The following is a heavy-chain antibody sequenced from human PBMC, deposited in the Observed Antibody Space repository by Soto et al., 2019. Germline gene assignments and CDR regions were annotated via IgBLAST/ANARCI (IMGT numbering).Heavy chain of an antibody. CDR3: AREGGGYYDSSGYYYYYYGMDV. V-gene: IGHV1-3*01. D-gene: IGHD3-22*01. J-gene: IGHJ6*02. CDR2: INAGNGNT. CDR1: GYTFTSYA. Sequence: GASVKVSCKASGYTFTSYAMHWVRQAPGQRLEWMGWINAGNGNTKYSRKFQGRVTITRDTSASTAYMELSSLRSEDTAVYYCAREGGGYYDSSGYYYYYYGMDVWGQGTTVTVSS.